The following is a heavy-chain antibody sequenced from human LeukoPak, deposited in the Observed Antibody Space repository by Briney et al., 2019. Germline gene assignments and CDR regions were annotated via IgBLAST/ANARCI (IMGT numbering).Heavy chain of an antibody. CDR3: SIWCGELDDGFDI. D-gene: IGHD3-10*01. J-gene: IGHJ3*02. V-gene: IGHV5-51*01. CDR2: IYPGDSDT. CDR1: GYSFTSYW. Sequence: GESLKISCEGSGYSFTSYWIGWVRQMPGKGLEWMGIIYPGDSDTRSSPSFKGQVTISADKSITTAYLQWSSLKASDTAMYYCSIWCGELDDGFDIWGQGTMVTVSS.